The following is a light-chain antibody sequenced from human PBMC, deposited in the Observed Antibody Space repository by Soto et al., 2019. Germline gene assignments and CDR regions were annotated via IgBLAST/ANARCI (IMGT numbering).Light chain of an antibody. CDR1: QSLVHSDGNTY. CDR2: KIS. Sequence: IVMTQTPLSAPVTLGQPASISCWSSQSLVHSDGNTYLSWLHQRPGQPPRLLIYKISNRLSGVPDRLSGSGAGKYFTLSISRVEAEAVRLYYCVQATEFPWTFGQGTRVEF. V-gene: IGKV2-24*01. CDR3: VQATEFPWT. J-gene: IGKJ1*01.